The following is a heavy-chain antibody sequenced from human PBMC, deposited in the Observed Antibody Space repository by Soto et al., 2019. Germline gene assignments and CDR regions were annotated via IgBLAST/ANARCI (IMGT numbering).Heavy chain of an antibody. D-gene: IGHD5-18*01. CDR3: SRGILV. CDR1: GGPINSGGYC. Sequence: QVQLQESGPGLVKPSQTLSLTCTVSGGPINSGGYCWSWIRQHPGKGLDWIGCISYGGRTSYNPSLKSRVTISGDTSKNQFSLELTSVTAAETAVYYCSRGILVWGQGALITVSS. CDR2: ISYGGRT. J-gene: IGHJ4*02. V-gene: IGHV4-31*03.